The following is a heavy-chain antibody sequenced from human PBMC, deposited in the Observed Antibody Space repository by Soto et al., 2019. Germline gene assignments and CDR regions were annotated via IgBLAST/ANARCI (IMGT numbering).Heavy chain of an antibody. CDR1: GGTFSSYA. Sequence: ASVKVSCKASGGTFSSYAISWVRQAPGQGLEWMGGIIPIFGTANYAQKFQGRVTITADESTSTAYMELSSLRSEDTAVYYCARGRGRGIAAAGSFDYWGQGTLVTVSS. J-gene: IGHJ4*02. V-gene: IGHV1-69*13. D-gene: IGHD6-13*01. CDR2: IIPIFGTA. CDR3: ARGRGRGIAAAGSFDY.